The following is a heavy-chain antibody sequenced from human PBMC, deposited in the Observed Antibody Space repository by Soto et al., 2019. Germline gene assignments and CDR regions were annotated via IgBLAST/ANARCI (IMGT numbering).Heavy chain of an antibody. J-gene: IGHJ4*02. CDR2: INHSGST. D-gene: IGHD4-17*01. CDR1: GGSFSGYY. Sequence: SETLSLTCAVYGGSFSGYYWSWIRQPPGKGLEWIGEINHSGSTNYNPSLKSRVTISVDTSKNQFSLKLSSVTAADTAVYYCAAWSDGDYEPFAYWGRGTLVTVSS. V-gene: IGHV4-34*01. CDR3: AAWSDGDYEPFAY.